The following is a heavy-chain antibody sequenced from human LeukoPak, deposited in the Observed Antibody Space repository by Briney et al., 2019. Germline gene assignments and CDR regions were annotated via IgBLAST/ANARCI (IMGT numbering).Heavy chain of an antibody. Sequence: ASVKVSCKASGYTFTGYYMHWVRQAPGQGLEWMGWINPNTGDTNYAQKFQGRVTMTRDTSISTAYMELSRLRSDDTAVYYCASISDIAARLYYYYYMDVWGKGTTVTVSS. CDR1: GYTFTGYY. V-gene: IGHV1-2*02. CDR2: INPNTGDT. J-gene: IGHJ6*03. D-gene: IGHD6-13*01. CDR3: ASISDIAARLYYYYYMDV.